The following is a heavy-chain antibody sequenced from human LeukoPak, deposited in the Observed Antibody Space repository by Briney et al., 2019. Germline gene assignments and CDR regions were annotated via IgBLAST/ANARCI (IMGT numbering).Heavy chain of an antibody. J-gene: IGHJ4*02. CDR3: ARHSSSFPDY. CDR2: IIPIFGTA. V-gene: IGHV1-69*05. CDR1: GGTFSSYA. D-gene: IGHD6-13*01. Sequence: ASVKVSCKASGGTFSSYAISWVRQAPGQGLEWMGGIIPIFGTANYAQKFQGRVTIITDESTSTAYMELSSLRSEDTAVYYCARHSSSFPDYWGQGTLVTVSS.